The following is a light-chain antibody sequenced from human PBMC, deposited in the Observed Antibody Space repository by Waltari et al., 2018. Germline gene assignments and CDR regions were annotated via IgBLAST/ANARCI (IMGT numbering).Light chain of an antibody. V-gene: IGLV1-40*01. Sequence: QSVLTQPPSVSGAPGQRVTISCTGSTSNIGAHYDVQWYQQVPGTAPKLLIYANNNRPSGVPDRFSGSRSGTSASLAITELQAEDEADYYCQSYDNSLRGVFGGGTKLTVL. CDR3: QSYDNSLRGV. CDR1: TSNIGAHYD. J-gene: IGLJ3*02. CDR2: ANN.